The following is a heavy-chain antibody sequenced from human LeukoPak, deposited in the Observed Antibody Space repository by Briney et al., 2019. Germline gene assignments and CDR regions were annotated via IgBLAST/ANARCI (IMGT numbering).Heavy chain of an antibody. D-gene: IGHD4-17*01. CDR3: ARGSLFFDYGDYGFDY. Sequence: GASVKVSCKASGYTFTSYGISWVRQAPGQGLEWMGWISAYNGNTNYAQKPQGRVTMTTDTSTSTAYMELRSLRSDDTAVYYCARGSLFFDYGDYGFDYWGQGTLVTVSS. CDR1: GYTFTSYG. J-gene: IGHJ4*02. CDR2: ISAYNGNT. V-gene: IGHV1-18*01.